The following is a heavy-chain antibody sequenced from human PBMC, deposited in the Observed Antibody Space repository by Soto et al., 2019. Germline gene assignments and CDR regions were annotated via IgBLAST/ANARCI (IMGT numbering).Heavy chain of an antibody. CDR1: GFTFSSYA. D-gene: IGHD5-18*01. CDR2: ISGSGGST. J-gene: IGHJ4*02. CDR3: AREGGYSYGGYYFDY. V-gene: IGHV3-23*01. Sequence: GGSLRLSCAASGFTFSSYAMSWVRQAPGKGLEWVSAISGSGGSTYYADSVKGRFTISRDNSKNTLYLQMNSLRAEDTAVYYCAREGGYSYGGYYFDYWGQGTLVTVSS.